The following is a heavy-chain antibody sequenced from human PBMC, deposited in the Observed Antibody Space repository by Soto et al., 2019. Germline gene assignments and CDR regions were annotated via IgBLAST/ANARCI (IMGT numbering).Heavy chain of an antibody. V-gene: IGHV3-11*01. J-gene: IGHJ4*02. CDR2: ITSSGSTI. D-gene: IGHD1-20*01. Sequence: NPGGSLRLSCAASGFTFSDFYMSWIRQAPGKGLEWVSYITSSGSTIYYVDSVKGRFTISRDNAKNSLFLEMNSLRAEDTAVYYCARDNRYNWIKPGIFDYWGQGTLVTVSS. CDR1: GFTFSDFY. CDR3: ARDNRYNWIKPGIFDY.